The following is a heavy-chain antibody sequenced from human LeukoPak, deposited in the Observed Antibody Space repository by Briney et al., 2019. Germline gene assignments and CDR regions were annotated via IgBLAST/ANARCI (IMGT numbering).Heavy chain of an antibody. D-gene: IGHD2-2*01. CDR2: IYSGGST. J-gene: IGHJ4*02. CDR1: GFTFSTYS. Sequence: PGGSLRPSCAASGFTFSTYSMNWVRQAPGKGLEWVSVIYSGGSTYYADSVKGRFTISRDNSKNTLYLQMNSLRAEDTAVYYCARVTIPDAIDYWGQGTLVTVSS. V-gene: IGHV3-66*01. CDR3: ARVTIPDAIDY.